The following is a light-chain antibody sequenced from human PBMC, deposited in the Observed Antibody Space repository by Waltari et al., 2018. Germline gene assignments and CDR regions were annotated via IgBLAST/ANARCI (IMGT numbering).Light chain of an antibody. V-gene: IGLV1-47*01. CDR3: AAWDNSLGRWV. J-gene: IGLJ3*02. CDR1: SSNIGNNY. CDR2: RND. Sequence: QSVLTQPPSASGTPGQRVTIPCSGISSNIGNNYVFWYQQLPGKAPKLLIYRNDQRPSGVPDRFSASKSVTSASLAIGGLRSEDEAIYHCAAWDNSLGRWVFGEGTKLTVL.